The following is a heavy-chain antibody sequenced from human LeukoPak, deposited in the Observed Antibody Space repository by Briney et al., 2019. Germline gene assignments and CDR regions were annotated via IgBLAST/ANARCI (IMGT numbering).Heavy chain of an antibody. CDR3: ARELGTSSGWLDY. D-gene: IGHD6-19*01. V-gene: IGHV4-4*02. CDR2: IYHSGST. Sequence: SETLSLTCAVSGGSISSSNWWSWVRQPPGKGLEWIGEIYHSGSTNYNPSLKSRVTISVDKSKNQFSLKLSSVTAADTAVYYCARELGTSSGWLDYRGQGTLVTVSS. J-gene: IGHJ4*02. CDR1: GGSISSSNW.